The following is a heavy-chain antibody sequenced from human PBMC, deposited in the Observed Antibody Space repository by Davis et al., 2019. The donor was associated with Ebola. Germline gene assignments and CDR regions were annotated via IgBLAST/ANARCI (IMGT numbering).Heavy chain of an antibody. CDR2: NSSSGSTI. CDR1: GSIISSNY. J-gene: IGHJ4*01. CDR3: SRDNGTVVAATN. D-gene: IGHD2-15*01. V-gene: IGHV3-11*01. Sequence: SLKTSCAASGSIISSNYMSWVRQAPGKGLEWVSYNSSSGSTIYYANSVKGRFTISRDNAKNSLYLQMNSLRAEDTAVYYCSRDNGTVVAATNWGQGTLVTVSS.